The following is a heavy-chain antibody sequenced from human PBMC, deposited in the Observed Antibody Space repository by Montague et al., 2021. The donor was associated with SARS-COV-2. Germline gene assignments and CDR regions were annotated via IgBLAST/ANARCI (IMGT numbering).Heavy chain of an antibody. Sequence: SETLSLTCAVYGGSFSGYYWSWIRQPPGKGLEWIGEISHSGGTNYNPSLKSRVTISIDTSKNQFSLKLSSVTAADTAVYYCARFPTSYYCDSKAAPATPDAFDFWGQGTMVTVSS. J-gene: IGHJ3*01. CDR1: GGSFSGYY. V-gene: IGHV4-34*01. CDR3: ARFPTSYYCDSKAAPATPDAFDF. CDR2: ISHSGGT. D-gene: IGHD3-22*01.